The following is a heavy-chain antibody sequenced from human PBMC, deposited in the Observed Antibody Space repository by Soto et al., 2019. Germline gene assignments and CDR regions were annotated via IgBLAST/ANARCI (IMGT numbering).Heavy chain of an antibody. CDR2: ISGSSTTK. Sequence: EVQLVESGGGLIQPGGSLRLSCAASGFSCSDYSMNWVRQSPGRGLECISYISGSSTTKYYADSVTGRFTISRDNAKKSLFLQMNSLRAEDTAVYYCARDLIVGIAVAGSLRVFDHCGQGTLVTVSS. CDR1: GFSCSDYS. CDR3: ARDLIVGIAVAGSLRVFDH. V-gene: IGHV3-48*01. D-gene: IGHD6-19*01. J-gene: IGHJ4*02.